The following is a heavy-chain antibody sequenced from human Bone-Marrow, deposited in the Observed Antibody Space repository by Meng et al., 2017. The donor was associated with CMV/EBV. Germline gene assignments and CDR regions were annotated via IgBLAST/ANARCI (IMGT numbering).Heavy chain of an antibody. V-gene: IGHV1-69*05. Sequence: SVKVSCKASGYTFTSYAISWVRQAPGQGLEWMGGIIPIFGTANYAQKFQGRVTITTDESTSTAYMELSSLRSEDTAVSYCAGGVVPAAIEAVDYYGMDVWGQGTTVTVSS. J-gene: IGHJ6*02. CDR3: AGGVVPAAIEAVDYYGMDV. CDR2: IIPIFGTA. D-gene: IGHD2-2*01. CDR1: GYTFTSYA.